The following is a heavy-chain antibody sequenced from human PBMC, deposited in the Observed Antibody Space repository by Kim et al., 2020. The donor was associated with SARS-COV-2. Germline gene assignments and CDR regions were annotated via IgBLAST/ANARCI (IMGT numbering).Heavy chain of an antibody. CDR1: GFTFSNYW. Sequence: GGSLRLSCAASGFTFSNYWMSWVRQAPGKGLEWVANIKPDGSEKYYVDSVKGRFTISRDNAKNSLYLQVNSLRAEDTAVYYCARDDRGYWGQGTLVTVSS. CDR2: IKPDGSEK. V-gene: IGHV3-7*01. D-gene: IGHD3-22*01. CDR3: ARDDRGY. J-gene: IGHJ4*02.